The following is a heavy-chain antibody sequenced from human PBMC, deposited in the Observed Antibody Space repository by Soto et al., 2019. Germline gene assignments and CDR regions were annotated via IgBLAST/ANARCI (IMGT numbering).Heavy chain of an antibody. Sequence: SETLSLTCAVYGGSFSGYYWSWIRQPPGKGLEWIGEINHSGSTNYNPSLKSRVTISVDTSKNQFSLKLSSVTAADTAVYYCARVPGYDLSSNWFDPWGQGTLVTVSS. CDR2: INHSGST. J-gene: IGHJ5*02. D-gene: IGHD5-12*01. CDR3: ARVPGYDLSSNWFDP. CDR1: GGSFSGYY. V-gene: IGHV4-34*01.